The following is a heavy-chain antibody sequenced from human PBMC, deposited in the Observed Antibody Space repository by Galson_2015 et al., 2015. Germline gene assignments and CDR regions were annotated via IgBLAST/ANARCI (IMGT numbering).Heavy chain of an antibody. D-gene: IGHD1-26*01. CDR3: ARVVGGDSGSYVWDY. J-gene: IGHJ4*02. V-gene: IGHV1-3*01. CDR2: INAGNGNT. Sequence: SVKVSCKASGYTFTSYAMHWVRQAPGQGLEWMGWINAGNGNTKYSQKFQGRVTITRDTSESTAYMEMSSLRSEDTAVYYCARVVGGDSGSYVWDYWGQGTLVTVSS. CDR1: GYTFTSYA.